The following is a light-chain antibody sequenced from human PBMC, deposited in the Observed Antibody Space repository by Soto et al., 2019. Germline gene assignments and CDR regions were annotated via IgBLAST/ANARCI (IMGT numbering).Light chain of an antibody. CDR2: GAS. V-gene: IGKV3-15*01. Sequence: EIVMTQSPVTLSVSPEEGATLSCRASQSVGTKLAWYQQKPGQAPRLLIYGASTRATGFPARFSGSGSATEFTLTISSLQSEDFAVYYCQQYNNWPLTFGGGTKVEI. CDR3: QQYNNWPLT. CDR1: QSVGTK. J-gene: IGKJ4*01.